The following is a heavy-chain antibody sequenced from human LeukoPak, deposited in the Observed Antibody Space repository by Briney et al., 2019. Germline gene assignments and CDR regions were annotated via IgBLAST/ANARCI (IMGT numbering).Heavy chain of an antibody. CDR2: IKQDGSEK. Sequence: GGSLRLSCAASVFTFSNYWMSWVRQAPGKGLEWVANIKQDGSEKYYVDSVKGRFTISRDNARNSLYLQMNSLTAEDTAVYYCAREGYSHLVYYFDYWGQGTLLTVSS. J-gene: IGHJ4*02. D-gene: IGHD6-13*01. V-gene: IGHV3-7*01. CDR1: VFTFSNYW. CDR3: AREGYSHLVYYFDY.